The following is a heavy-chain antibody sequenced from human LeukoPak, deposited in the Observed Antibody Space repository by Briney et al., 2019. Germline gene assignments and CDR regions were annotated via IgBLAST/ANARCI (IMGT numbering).Heavy chain of an antibody. Sequence: SETLSLTCTVSGNSISSGDYYWSWIRQPAGKGLEWIGRIYTSGSTTYNPSLKSRVTISGDTSENQFSPRLSSVTAADTAVYYCARASYSYDISGWVPFDYWGQGTLVTVSS. J-gene: IGHJ4*02. CDR1: GNSISSGDYY. CDR3: ARASYSYDISGWVPFDY. D-gene: IGHD3-22*01. V-gene: IGHV4-61*02. CDR2: IYTSGST.